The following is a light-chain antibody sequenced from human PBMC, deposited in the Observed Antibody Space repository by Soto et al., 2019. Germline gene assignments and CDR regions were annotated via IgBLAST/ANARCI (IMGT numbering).Light chain of an antibody. V-gene: IGKV3-20*01. CDR3: QQYVGSSWT. CDR2: ATS. J-gene: IGKJ1*01. Sequence: EIVLTQSPGTLSSSPGERATLSCRASQSIDNRYLAWYQHKPGQAPRLLIYATSSRATGIPDRFGGSGSGTDFTLTINRLEPEDFAVYYCQQYVGSSWTFDQGTNVDIK. CDR1: QSIDNRY.